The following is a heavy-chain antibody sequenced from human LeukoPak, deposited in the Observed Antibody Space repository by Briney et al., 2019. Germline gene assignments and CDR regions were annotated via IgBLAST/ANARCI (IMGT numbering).Heavy chain of an antibody. J-gene: IGHJ4*02. Sequence: SVKLSCKASGDTFSSYAISWVRQAPGQGLEWMGGIILIFGTANYAQKFQGRVTITADESTSTAYMELSSLRSEDTAVYYCARYQKYYDSSGSTSYYFDYWGQGTLVTVSS. CDR3: ARYQKYYDSSGSTSYYFDY. V-gene: IGHV1-69*13. CDR1: GDTFSSYA. CDR2: IILIFGTA. D-gene: IGHD3-22*01.